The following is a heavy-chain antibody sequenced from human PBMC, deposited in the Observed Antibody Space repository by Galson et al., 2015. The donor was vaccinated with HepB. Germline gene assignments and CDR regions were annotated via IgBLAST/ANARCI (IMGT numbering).Heavy chain of an antibody. CDR2: ISWDGGST. CDR1: GFTFDDYT. CDR3: AKDMVRYWINDYYYGTHV. D-gene: IGHD3-9*01. J-gene: IGHJ6*02. Sequence: SLRLSCAASGFTFDDYTMHWVRQAPGKGLEWVSLISWDGGSTYYADSVKGRLTISRDNSKNSLYLQMNSLRTEDTALYYCAKDMVRYWINDYYYGTHVAGQGATVPASS. V-gene: IGHV3-43*01.